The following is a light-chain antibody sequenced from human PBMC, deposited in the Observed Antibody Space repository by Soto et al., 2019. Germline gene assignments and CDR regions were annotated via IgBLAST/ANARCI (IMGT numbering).Light chain of an antibody. CDR1: SSDVGAYNF. CDR3: TSYTSRSTLVV. CDR2: EVS. J-gene: IGLJ2*01. Sequence: QSALTQPASVSGSPGQSITISCTGTSSDVGAYNFVSWYQHHPGKAPKLMIYEVSNRPSGVSNRFSGSKSGNAASLTISGLQAEDEADYYCTSYTSRSTLVVFGGGTKLTVL. V-gene: IGLV2-14*01.